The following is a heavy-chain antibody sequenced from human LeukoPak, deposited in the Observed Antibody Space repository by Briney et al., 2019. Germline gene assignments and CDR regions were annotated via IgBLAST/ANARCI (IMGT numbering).Heavy chain of an antibody. Sequence: AAVTVSCEASGYAFTSYGLSWVRQAPAQGLDWMGWISAYNGNTNYPQKLQGRVTMTTDTSTSTPYMELRSMRSDDTAVYCCARDSRAPLRLGAGGTFQQGGQGTLVTVSS. D-gene: IGHD3-16*01. CDR1: GYAFTSYG. J-gene: IGHJ1*01. CDR3: ARDSRAPLRLGAGGTFQQ. CDR2: ISAYNGNT. V-gene: IGHV1-18*01.